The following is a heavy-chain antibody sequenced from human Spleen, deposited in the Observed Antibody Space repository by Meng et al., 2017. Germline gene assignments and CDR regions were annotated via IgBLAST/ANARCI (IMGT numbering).Heavy chain of an antibody. CDR1: GGSCSDYY. J-gene: IGHJ4*02. CDR3: ARGPTTMAHDFDY. D-gene: IGHD4-11*01. CDR2: INHSGST. Sequence: QVRLTPWGPGLLKPAETLSLTCVVSGGSCSDYYWGWIRQPPGKGLEWIGEINHSGSTNYNPSLESRATISVDTSQNNLSLKLSSVTAADSAVYYCARGPTTMAHDFDYWGQGTLVTVSS. V-gene: IGHV4-34*01.